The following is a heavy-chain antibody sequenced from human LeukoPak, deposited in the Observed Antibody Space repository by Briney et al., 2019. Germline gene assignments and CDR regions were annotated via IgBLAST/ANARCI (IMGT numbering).Heavy chain of an antibody. J-gene: IGHJ4*02. D-gene: IGHD1-26*01. CDR3: ARDPAVVGYFDY. Sequence: GGSLRLSCAASGFTFSSYAMHWVRQAPGKGLEWVAVISYDGSNKYYADSVKGRFTISRDNSKNTLYLQTNSLRAEDTAVYYCARDPAVVGYFDYWGQGTLVTVSS. V-gene: IGHV3-30-3*01. CDR1: GFTFSSYA. CDR2: ISYDGSNK.